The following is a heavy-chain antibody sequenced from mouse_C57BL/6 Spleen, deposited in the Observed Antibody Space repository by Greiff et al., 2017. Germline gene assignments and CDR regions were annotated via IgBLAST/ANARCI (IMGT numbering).Heavy chain of an antibody. D-gene: IGHD2-4*01. V-gene: IGHV1-55*01. Sequence: QVQLQQPGAELVKPGASVKMSCKASGYTFTSYWLTWVKQRPGHGLEWIGDIYPGSGSTNYNEKFKSKATLTVDTSSSTAYMQLSSLTSEDSAVYYCARFDYPSMDYWGQGTSVTVSS. CDR1: GYTFTSYW. CDR2: IYPGSGST. CDR3: ARFDYPSMDY. J-gene: IGHJ4*01.